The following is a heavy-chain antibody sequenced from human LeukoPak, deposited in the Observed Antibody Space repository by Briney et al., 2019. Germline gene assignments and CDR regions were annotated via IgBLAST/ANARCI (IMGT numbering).Heavy chain of an antibody. J-gene: IGHJ4*02. Sequence: PSGTLSLTCGVSGGSISNTNWWSWVRQPPGQGLEWIGEISLTGLTHYNPSLESRVTVSLDKSKNQLPLNLTSVTAADTAVYYCSRENGAFSPFGYWGQGTLVTVLS. CDR3: SRENGAFSPFGY. V-gene: IGHV4-4*02. CDR1: GGSISNTNW. CDR2: ISLTGLT. D-gene: IGHD2-8*01.